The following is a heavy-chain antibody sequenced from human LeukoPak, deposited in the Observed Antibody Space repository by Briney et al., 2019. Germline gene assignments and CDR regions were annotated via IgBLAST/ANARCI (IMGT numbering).Heavy chain of an antibody. Sequence: PGGPLRLSCAASGFAFSTFALGWVRQSPGKGLEWLSTINGGGNPTFYSDSVKGRFTISRDNAKNTLYLQMNSLRAEDTAVYYCARFPDSGNYLPFGHWGQGTLVTVSS. CDR2: INGGGNPT. CDR3: ARFPDSGNYLPFGH. V-gene: IGHV3-23*01. CDR1: GFAFSTFA. J-gene: IGHJ4*02. D-gene: IGHD1-26*01.